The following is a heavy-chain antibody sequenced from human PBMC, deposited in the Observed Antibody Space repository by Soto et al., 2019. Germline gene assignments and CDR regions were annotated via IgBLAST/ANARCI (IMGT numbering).Heavy chain of an antibody. CDR2: IYYSGST. CDR1: GRVIGSGGYC. V-gene: IGHV4-31*03. D-gene: IGHD6-13*01. J-gene: IGHJ6*02. Sequence: LAPTFTVSGRVIGSGGYCWSLIRQHPGKGLEWIGYIYYSGSTYYNPSLKSRVTLSVDTSKNQFSLKLSYVTYADTAVYYCASREIAAAVKTYYYGMDVWGRGTTVTVSS. CDR3: ASREIAAAVKTYYYGMDV.